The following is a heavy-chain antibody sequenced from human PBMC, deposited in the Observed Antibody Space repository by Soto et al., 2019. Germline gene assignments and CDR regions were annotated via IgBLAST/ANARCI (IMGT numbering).Heavy chain of an antibody. Sequence: QVQLQESGPGLVKPSETLSLTCTVSGGSISNHYWSWIRQPPGKGLEWIGYIYYNGNTNYNPSLKSPVTMSVDTSKNQISPTLSSVTAPYTAVYYCTRANCYSEYWGQGTLVTVAS. CDR3: TRANCYSEY. V-gene: IGHV4-59*11. J-gene: IGHJ4*02. CDR1: GGSISNHY. CDR2: IYYNGNT. D-gene: IGHD2-21*02.